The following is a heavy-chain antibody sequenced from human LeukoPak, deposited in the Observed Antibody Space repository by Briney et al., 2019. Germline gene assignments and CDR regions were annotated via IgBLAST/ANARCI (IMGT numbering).Heavy chain of an antibody. D-gene: IGHD2-21*01. CDR1: GGSIDSYS. CDR3: ARERGSVESQFYFDY. CDR2: MFISGSA. Sequence: PSETLSLTCSASGGSIDSYSWSWIRQPAGKGLEWIGRMFISGSANHNPPLKSRVTLSVDTSKNQFSLKLSSMTAADTAVYYCARERGSVESQFYFDYWGQGALVTVSS. J-gene: IGHJ4*02. V-gene: IGHV4-4*07.